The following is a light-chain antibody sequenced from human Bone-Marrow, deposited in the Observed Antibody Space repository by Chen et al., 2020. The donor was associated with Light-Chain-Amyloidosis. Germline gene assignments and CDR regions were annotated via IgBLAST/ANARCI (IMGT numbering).Light chain of an antibody. CDR2: DDS. CDR1: NIGSTS. V-gene: IGLV3-21*02. CDR3: QVWDRSSDRPV. Sequence: SYVLTQPSSVSVAPGQTPTISCGGNNIGSTSVHCYQQTPGQAPLLVVYDDSDRPSGSPERLSGSNTGNTATLTISRVEAGDEADDYCQVWDRSSDRPVFGGGTKLTVL. J-gene: IGLJ3*02.